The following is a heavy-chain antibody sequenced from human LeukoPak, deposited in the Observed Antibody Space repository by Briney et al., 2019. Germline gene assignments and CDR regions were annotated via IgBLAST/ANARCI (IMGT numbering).Heavy chain of an antibody. Sequence: SETLSLTCTVSGGSISNNRYYWAWIRQPPGAGLEWIGSILYSGTTFYNPSLKTRLTISVDTSKNQFSLRLNSMTAADTAVYYCARRLISATIDPWGKGILVTVSS. J-gene: IGHJ5*02. V-gene: IGHV4-39*01. CDR2: ILYSGTT. D-gene: IGHD2-15*01. CDR3: ARRLISATIDP. CDR1: GGSISNNRYY.